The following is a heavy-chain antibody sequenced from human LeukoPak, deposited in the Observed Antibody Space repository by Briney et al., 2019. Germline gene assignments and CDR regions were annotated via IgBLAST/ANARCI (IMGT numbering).Heavy chain of an antibody. D-gene: IGHD3-16*01. J-gene: IGHJ4*02. CDR1: GFTFSSYA. V-gene: IGHV3-21*01. CDR3: ARARLMRAHAYYFDY. CDR2: ISSSSSYI. Sequence: GGSLRLSCAASGFTFSSYAMSWVRQAPGKGLEWVSSISSSSSYIYYADSVKGRFTISRDNAKNSLYLQMNSLRAEDTAVYYCARARLMRAHAYYFDYWGQGTLVTVSS.